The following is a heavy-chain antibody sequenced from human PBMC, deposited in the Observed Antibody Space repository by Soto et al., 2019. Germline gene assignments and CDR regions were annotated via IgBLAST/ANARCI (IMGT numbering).Heavy chain of an antibody. Sequence: QVQLVQSGAEVKKPGASVKVSCKASGYSFSTYDINWVRQAAGQGLEWWGWVNPKSGNTDYAQRFRGRVTMTSNTSISTAYMELSALTPEDTAVYYCARPYCDSTSCYTDWFDPWGQGTLVTVSS. V-gene: IGHV1-8*01. CDR3: ARPYCDSTSCYTDWFDP. D-gene: IGHD2-2*02. CDR1: GYSFSTYD. J-gene: IGHJ5*02. CDR2: VNPKSGNT.